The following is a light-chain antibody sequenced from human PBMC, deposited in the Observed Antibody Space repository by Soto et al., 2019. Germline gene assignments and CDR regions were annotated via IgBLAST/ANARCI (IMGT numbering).Light chain of an antibody. Sequence: DIQLTQSPSFLSASVGDRVTITCRASQGISSYLAWYQQKPGKAPKILIYAASTLQSGVPSRFSGSGTVTEFTLIISSLQPEDFATYYCQPLNSYPLTFGGGTNVEIK. CDR2: AAS. CDR3: QPLNSYPLT. J-gene: IGKJ4*01. V-gene: IGKV1-9*01. CDR1: QGISSY.